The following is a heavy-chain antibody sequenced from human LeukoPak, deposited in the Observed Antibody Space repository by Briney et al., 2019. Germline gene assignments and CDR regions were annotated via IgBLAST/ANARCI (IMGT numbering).Heavy chain of an antibody. Sequence: ASVKVSCKTSGYSFTAFYIHWVRQAPGQGLEWMGWIHPRRGDTNYAQKFQGRVTMTRDTSISTAYLDLSSLRSDDTAVYYCARDELAHDGMDVWGQGTTVTVSS. CDR3: ARDELAHDGMDV. V-gene: IGHV1-2*02. CDR2: IHPRRGDT. CDR1: GYSFTAFY. D-gene: IGHD3-10*01. J-gene: IGHJ6*02.